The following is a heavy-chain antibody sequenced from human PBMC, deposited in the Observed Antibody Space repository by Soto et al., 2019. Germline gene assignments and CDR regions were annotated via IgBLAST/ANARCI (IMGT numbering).Heavy chain of an antibody. J-gene: IGHJ4*02. CDR1: GGSFSGYY. V-gene: IGHV4-34*01. D-gene: IGHD4-17*01. CDR2: INHSGST. Sequence: QVQLQQWGAGLLKPSETLSLTCAVYGGSFSGYYWSWVRQSPRKGLEWIGEINHSGSTNYNPSRKSRLTISVDTPENQFSLKLSSVTAADTALYYCVACDYGDYRRYWGQGSLVTVSS. CDR3: VACDYGDYRRY.